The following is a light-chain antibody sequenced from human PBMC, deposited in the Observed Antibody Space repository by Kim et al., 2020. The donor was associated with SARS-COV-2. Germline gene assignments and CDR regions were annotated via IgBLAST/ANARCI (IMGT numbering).Light chain of an antibody. J-gene: IGKJ5*01. CDR1: QDIRIY. CDR3: QQYNSYPIT. V-gene: IGKV1-16*01. Sequence: GDRVTILCRGSQDIRIYLAWFQQEPGKAPKSLIYGASRLRTGVPSRFSGSRSETNFTLTISSLQPEDFATYHCQQYNSYPITFGQGTRLEIK. CDR2: GAS.